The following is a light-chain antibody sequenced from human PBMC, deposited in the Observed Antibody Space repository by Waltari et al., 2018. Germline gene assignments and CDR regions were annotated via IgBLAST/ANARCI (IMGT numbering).Light chain of an antibody. Sequence: DIQMTQSPSSLSASVGDRVTITCQASHDVDDFVNWYQHKPGKAPKVLIFDASNLKTGVPSRFTGSGSGTHVSLTLHTLRPEDVATYYCQQYDRGPFTVGPGT. V-gene: IGKV1-33*01. CDR2: DAS. CDR3: QQYDRGPFT. CDR1: HDVDDF. J-gene: IGKJ3*01.